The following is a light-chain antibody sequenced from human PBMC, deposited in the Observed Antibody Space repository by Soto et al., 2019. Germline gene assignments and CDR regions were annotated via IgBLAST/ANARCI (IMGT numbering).Light chain of an antibody. Sequence: DIQMTQSPSSLSASLGNRVTITCQASQDIRNNLNWYQQKPGKAPKLLIYDASKLERVVPSRFSGGRSGTDFTFTISSLQAEDIATYYCQQYDNLPGYTFGQGSKLEI. J-gene: IGKJ2*01. CDR3: QQYDNLPGYT. CDR1: QDIRNN. CDR2: DAS. V-gene: IGKV1-33*01.